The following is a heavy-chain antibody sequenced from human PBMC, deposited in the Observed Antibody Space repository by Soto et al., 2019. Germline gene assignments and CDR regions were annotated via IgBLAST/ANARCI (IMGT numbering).Heavy chain of an antibody. CDR1: GFTFSSYS. J-gene: IGHJ6*02. CDR2: ISSSSSYI. V-gene: IGHV3-21*01. CDR3: ARDGDYSNYYYYGMDV. D-gene: IGHD4-4*01. Sequence: GGSLRLSCAASGFTFSSYSMNWFRQAPGKGLEWFSSISSSSSYIYYADSVKGRFTISRDNAKNSLYLQMNSLRAEDTAVYYCARDGDYSNYYYYGMDVWGQGTTVTVSS.